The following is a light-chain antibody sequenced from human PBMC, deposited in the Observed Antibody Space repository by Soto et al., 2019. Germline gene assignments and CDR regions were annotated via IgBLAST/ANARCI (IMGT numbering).Light chain of an antibody. CDR3: QQYGSYPWT. J-gene: IGKJ1*01. CDR2: SAS. Sequence: EIQFTQSASTLSFSAGERVTLTCRASQSISVWLAWYQQKAGKAPNLLIYSASRWESGVPSRFSGSGSGTEFTLTISSLEPEDSAVYYCQQYGSYPWTFGQGTKVDIK. CDR1: QSISVW. V-gene: IGKV1-5*03.